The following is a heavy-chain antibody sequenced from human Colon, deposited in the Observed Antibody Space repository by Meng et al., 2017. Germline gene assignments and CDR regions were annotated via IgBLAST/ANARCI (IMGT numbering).Heavy chain of an antibody. CDR3: ARGVVAGVDY. CDR2: MNPSNGDT. V-gene: IGHV1-8*02. Sequence: ASVKVSCKASGYTFTSFHINWVRQATGQGLEWMGWMNPSNGDTGYAQKFLGRVTMTRDTSISTAYMELSSLRSEDAAVYYCARGVVAGVDYWGQGTLVTVSS. J-gene: IGHJ4*02. D-gene: IGHD2-15*01. CDR1: GYTFTSFH.